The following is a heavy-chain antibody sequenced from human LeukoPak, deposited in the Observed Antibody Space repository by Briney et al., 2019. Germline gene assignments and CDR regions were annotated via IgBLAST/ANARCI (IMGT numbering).Heavy chain of an antibody. D-gene: IGHD3-22*01. CDR3: CTYYYDSSGYYYVNH. CDR2: IRSKVYGGTT. CDR1: GFTFSSYE. J-gene: IGHJ5*02. V-gene: IGHV3-49*04. Sequence: SLRLSCATSGFTFSSYEMNWVRQAPGKGLEWLGFIRSKVYGGTTEYAASVRGRFTISRDDSKSIASLEMISLKTEETAVYYCCTYYYDSSGYYYVNHWGQGTLVTVSS.